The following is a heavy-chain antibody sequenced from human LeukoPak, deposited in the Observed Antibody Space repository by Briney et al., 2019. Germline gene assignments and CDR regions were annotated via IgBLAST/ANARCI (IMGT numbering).Heavy chain of an antibody. CDR3: ATNKDWAEAD. CDR1: DVSIRTYY. D-gene: IGHD3/OR15-3a*01. Sequence: SETLSLTCSVSDVSIRTYYWSWIRQSPGQGLEWIGNIYYRGDINYNPSLKSRVIISIDTSKNQFSLKVTSLTAADTAVYYCATNKDWAEADWGQGTLVIVSS. V-gene: IGHV4-59*03. J-gene: IGHJ4*02. CDR2: IYYRGDI.